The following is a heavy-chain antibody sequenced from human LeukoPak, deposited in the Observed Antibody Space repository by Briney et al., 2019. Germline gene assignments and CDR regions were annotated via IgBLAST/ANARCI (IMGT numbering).Heavy chain of an antibody. D-gene: IGHD6-13*01. Sequence: ASVKVSCKTSGYTFTGYFLNWVRQAPGQGLEWMGRINPNSGGTNCGQKFQDRVTLTRDTSIATAYMKLTSLTSDDTAVYYCARVDAASLAVHYWGQGTLVTVSS. J-gene: IGHJ4*02. CDR1: GYTFTGYF. V-gene: IGHV1-2*02. CDR2: INPNSGGT. CDR3: ARVDAASLAVHY.